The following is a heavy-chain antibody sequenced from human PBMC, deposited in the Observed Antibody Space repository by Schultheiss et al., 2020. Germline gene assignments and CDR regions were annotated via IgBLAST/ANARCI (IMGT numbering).Heavy chain of an antibody. CDR1: GFTFSSYS. J-gene: IGHJ4*02. Sequence: GGSLRLSCTASGFTFSSYSMNWVSQAPGKGLEWVSSISSSSSYIYYADSVKGRFTISRDNSKNTLYLQMNSLRAEDTAVYYCAKGRYGGNFLYFDYWGQGTLVTVSA. CDR3: AKGRYGGNFLYFDY. D-gene: IGHD4-23*01. CDR2: ISSSSSYI. V-gene: IGHV3-21*04.